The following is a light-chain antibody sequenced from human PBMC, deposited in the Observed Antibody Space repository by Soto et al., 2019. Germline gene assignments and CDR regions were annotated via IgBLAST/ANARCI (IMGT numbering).Light chain of an antibody. CDR1: QSVSSN. V-gene: IGKV3-11*01. J-gene: IGKJ1*01. CDR3: QQRSNWPPTWT. Sequence: ENVLTQSPATLSLSPGERATLSCRASQSVSSNLAWYQQKPGQAPRPLIYDASNRATGIPATFSGSGSGTDFTLTISRLQPEDFAVYYCQQRSNWPPTWTFGQGNKVDI. CDR2: DAS.